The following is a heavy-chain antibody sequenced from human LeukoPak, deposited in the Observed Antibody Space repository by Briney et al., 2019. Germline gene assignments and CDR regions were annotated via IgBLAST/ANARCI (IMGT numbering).Heavy chain of an antibody. V-gene: IGHV4-34*01. J-gene: IGHJ4*02. D-gene: IGHD3-9*01. CDR1: GFPFSTYS. CDR3: ARGLPRQLRYFDWLTRGFDY. Sequence: GSLRLSCAASGFPFSTYSMNWVRQPPGKGLEWIGEINHSGSTNYNPSLKSRVTISVDTSKNLFSLKLSSVTAADTAVYYCARGLPRQLRYFDWLTRGFDYWGQGTLVTVSS. CDR2: INHSGST.